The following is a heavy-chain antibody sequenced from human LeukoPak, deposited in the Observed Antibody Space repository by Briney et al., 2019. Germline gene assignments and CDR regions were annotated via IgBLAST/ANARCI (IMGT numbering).Heavy chain of an antibody. CDR3: ARSMGGRNDF. Sequence: NIEGSRTDYADSVRGRFTISRDNAKNTVDLGMNSLTAEDTAVYYCARSMGGRNDFWGQGTLVTVSS. D-gene: IGHD2-15*01. V-gene: IGHV3-74*01. J-gene: IGHJ4*02. CDR2: NIEGSRT.